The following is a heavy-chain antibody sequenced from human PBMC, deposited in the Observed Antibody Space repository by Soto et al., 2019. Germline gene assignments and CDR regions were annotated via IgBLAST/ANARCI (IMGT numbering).Heavy chain of an antibody. CDR1: GGSFSGYY. V-gene: IGHV4-34*01. J-gene: IGHJ3*02. CDR3: ARGSFPVYYYGSGSYYNELQAFDI. D-gene: IGHD3-10*01. Sequence: SETLSLTCAVYGGSFSGYYWSWIRQPPGKGLEWIGEINHSGSTNYNPSLKSRVTISVDTSKNQFSLKLSSVTAADTAVYYCARGSFPVYYYGSGSYYNELQAFDIWGQGTMVPVSS. CDR2: INHSGST.